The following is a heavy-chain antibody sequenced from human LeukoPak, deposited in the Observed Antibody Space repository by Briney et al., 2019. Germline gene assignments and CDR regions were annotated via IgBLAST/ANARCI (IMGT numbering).Heavy chain of an antibody. CDR3: ARDSGYSAFDY. D-gene: IGHD5-12*01. J-gene: IGHJ4*02. Sequence: VGSLRLSCAASGFAFSSSWMVWVRQAPGKGLEWVANMNPDGSTKNYVDSVRGRFTISRDNAKNSLYLQMNSLRVDDTAVYYCARDSGYSAFDYWGQGTLVTVSS. CDR2: MNPDGSTK. CDR1: GFAFSSSW. V-gene: IGHV3-7*05.